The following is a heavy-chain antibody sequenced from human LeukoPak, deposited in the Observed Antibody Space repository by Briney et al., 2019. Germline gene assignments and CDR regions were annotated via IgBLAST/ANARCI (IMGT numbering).Heavy chain of an antibody. CDR3: AREAAAGGFDDYYYYMEV. V-gene: IGHV4-39*07. CDR1: GGSISSSSYY. CDR2: IYYSGST. J-gene: IGHJ6*03. D-gene: IGHD6-13*01. Sequence: PSETLSLTCTVSGGSISSSSYYWGWIRQPPGKGLEWIGSIYYSGSTYYNPSLKSRVTISVDTSKNQFSLKLSSVTAADTAVYYCAREAAAGGFDDYYYYMEVWGKGTTVTVSS.